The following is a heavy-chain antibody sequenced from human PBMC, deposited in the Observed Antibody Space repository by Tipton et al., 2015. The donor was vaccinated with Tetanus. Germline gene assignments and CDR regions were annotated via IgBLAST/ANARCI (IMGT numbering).Heavy chain of an antibody. CDR2: ISDVGDRT. CDR1: GFIFSKYG. V-gene: IGHV3-30*18. D-gene: IGHD3-16*01. J-gene: IGHJ4*02. Sequence: SLRLSCAASGFIFSKYGIHWVRQPPGRGLEWVAVISDVGDRTFYADSVKGRFTISRDNSKNTLYLQMNGLRIEDTAMYFCAKGIRGGYSNSIDYWGQGTLVTVSS. CDR3: AKGIRGGYSNSIDY.